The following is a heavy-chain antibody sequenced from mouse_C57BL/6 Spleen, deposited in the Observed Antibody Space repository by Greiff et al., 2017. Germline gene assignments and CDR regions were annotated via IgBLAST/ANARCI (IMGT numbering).Heavy chain of an antibody. D-gene: IGHD4-1*01. J-gene: IGHJ2*01. Sequence: EVQLQQSGAELVRPGASVKLSCTASGFNIKDDYMHWVKQRPEQGLEWIGWIDPENGDTEYASKFQGKATITADTSSNTAYLQLSSLTSEDTAVYYCTRRLGLDYWGQGTTLTVSS. CDR1: GFNIKDDY. CDR2: IDPENGDT. CDR3: TRRLGLDY. V-gene: IGHV14-4*01.